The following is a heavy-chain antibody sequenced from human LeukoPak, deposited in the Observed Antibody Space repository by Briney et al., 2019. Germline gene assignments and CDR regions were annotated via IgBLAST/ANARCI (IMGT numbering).Heavy chain of an antibody. Sequence: SETLSLTCTVSGGSISSYYWSWIRQPPGKGLEWIGYIYYSGSTNYNPSLKSRVTISVDTSKNQFSLKLSSVTAADTAVYYCARRGGYGDYLYFDYWGQGTLVTVSS. CDR1: GGSISSYY. CDR3: ARRGGYGDYLYFDY. CDR2: IYYSGST. D-gene: IGHD4-17*01. J-gene: IGHJ4*02. V-gene: IGHV4-59*12.